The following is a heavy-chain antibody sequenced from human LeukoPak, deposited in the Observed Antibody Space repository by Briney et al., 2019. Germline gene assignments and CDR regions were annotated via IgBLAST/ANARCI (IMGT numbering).Heavy chain of an antibody. CDR2: ISYDGSNK. J-gene: IGHJ5*02. Sequence: GRSLRLSCAASGFTFSSYAMHWVRQAPGKGLEWVAVISYDGSNKYYADSVKGRFTISRDNSKSTLYLQMNSLRPEDTAVYYCARDTRHRYCSSTSCYRGWLDPWGQGTLVTVSS. CDR3: ARDTRHRYCSSTSCYRGWLDP. CDR1: GFTFSSYA. D-gene: IGHD2-2*01. V-gene: IGHV3-30*04.